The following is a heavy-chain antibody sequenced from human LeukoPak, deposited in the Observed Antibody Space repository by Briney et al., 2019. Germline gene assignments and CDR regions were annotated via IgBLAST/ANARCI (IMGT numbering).Heavy chain of an antibody. CDR2: ISSSGSTI. J-gene: IGHJ4*02. D-gene: IGHD6-19*01. V-gene: IGHV3-48*03. Sequence: GGSLRLSCAASGFTFSSYEMNWVRQAPGKGLEWVSYISSSGSTIYYADSVKGRFTISRDNAKNSLYLQMNSLRAEDTAVYYCASSTQWLGNYFDYWAQGTLVTVSS. CDR1: GFTFSSYE. CDR3: ASSTQWLGNYFDY.